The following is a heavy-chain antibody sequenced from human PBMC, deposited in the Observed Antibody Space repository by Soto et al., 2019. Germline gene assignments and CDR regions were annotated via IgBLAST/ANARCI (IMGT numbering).Heavy chain of an antibody. CDR3: ARTYGTVPPDF. J-gene: IGHJ4*02. CDR1: GYTFTSYD. D-gene: IGHD2-2*01. Sequence: QVQLVQSGAEVKKPGASVKVSCKASGYTFTSYDINWVRQATGQGLEWMGWMSPNSGKTGYAQKFQGRVTLTRDTSIGTAYMELSSLRSEDTAVYYCARTYGTVPPDFWGQGTLVTVSS. V-gene: IGHV1-8*01. CDR2: MSPNSGKT.